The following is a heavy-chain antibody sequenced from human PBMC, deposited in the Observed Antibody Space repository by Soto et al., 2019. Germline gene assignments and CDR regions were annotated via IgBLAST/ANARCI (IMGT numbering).Heavy chain of an antibody. Sequence: QVQLQESGPGLVKPSGTLSLTCAVSGGFISRSNWWSWVRQPPGKGLEWIGEIYHSGSSNYNPSLKSRVTISVDKSKNQFSLKLNSVTAADTAVYYCARAPGVSGRGYFDYWGHGALVTASS. J-gene: IGHJ4*01. D-gene: IGHD3-10*01. CDR3: ARAPGVSGRGYFDY. V-gene: IGHV4-4*02. CDR1: GGFISRSNW. CDR2: IYHSGSS.